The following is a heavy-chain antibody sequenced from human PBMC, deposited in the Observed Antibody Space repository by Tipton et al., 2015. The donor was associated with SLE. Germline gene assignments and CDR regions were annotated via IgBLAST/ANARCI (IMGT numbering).Heavy chain of an antibody. D-gene: IGHD3-10*01. J-gene: IGHJ3*02. CDR2: IYYSGST. CDR1: GGSISSSSYY. CDR3: ARGGGSGSYYNWYAFDI. V-gene: IGHV4-39*07. Sequence: TLSLTCTVSGGSISSSSYYWGWIRQPPGKGLEWIGSIYYSGSTYYNPSLKSRVTISVDTSKNQFSLKLSSVTAADTAVYYCARGGGSGSYYNWYAFDIWGQGTMFTVSS.